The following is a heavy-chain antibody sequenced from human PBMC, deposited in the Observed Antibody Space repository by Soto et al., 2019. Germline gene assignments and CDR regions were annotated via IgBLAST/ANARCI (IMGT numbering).Heavy chain of an antibody. CDR3: ARGEVYGSAFDI. CDR1: GYTFTSYG. Sequence: XSVKVSCKASGYTFTSYGISWVRQAPGQGLEWMGWISAHNGSTNYAQKLQGRVTMTTDTSTSTAYMELRSLRSDDTAVYYCARGEVYGSAFDIWRQGKMVTVSS. J-gene: IGHJ3*02. V-gene: IGHV1-18*04. D-gene: IGHD3-10*01. CDR2: ISAHNGST.